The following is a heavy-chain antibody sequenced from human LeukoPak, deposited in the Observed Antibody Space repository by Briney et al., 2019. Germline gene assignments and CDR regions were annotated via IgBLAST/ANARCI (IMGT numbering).Heavy chain of an antibody. J-gene: IGHJ4*02. CDR1: GGSFSGYY. CDR2: INHSGIT. CDR3: ARRPLEWLLSYYFDY. V-gene: IGHV4-34*01. D-gene: IGHD3-3*01. Sequence: SDTLSLTCAVYGGSFSGYYWSWIRQPPGKGLEWIGEINHSGITTNNPSLKSPVTISVDTSKNQFSLKLSSVTAADTAVYYCARRPLEWLLSYYFDYRGQGTLVTVSS.